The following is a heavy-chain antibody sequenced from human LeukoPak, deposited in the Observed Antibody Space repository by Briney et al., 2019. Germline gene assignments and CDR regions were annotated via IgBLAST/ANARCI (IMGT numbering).Heavy chain of an antibody. V-gene: IGHV3-23*01. J-gene: IGHJ4*02. CDR2: ISGSGGST. D-gene: IGHD3-22*01. CDR3: AKGSYYDSSGYYYFDY. Sequence: GGSLRLSCAASGFTFSSYAMSWVRQAPGKGLEWVSAISGSGGSTYYADSVKGRFTISRDNSKNTLYLQVNSLRADDTAVYYCAKGSYYDSSGYYYFDYWGQGTLVTVSS. CDR1: GFTFSSYA.